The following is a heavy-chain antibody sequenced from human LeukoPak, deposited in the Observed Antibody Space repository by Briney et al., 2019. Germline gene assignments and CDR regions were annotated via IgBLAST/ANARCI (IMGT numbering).Heavy chain of an antibody. D-gene: IGHD4-17*01. CDR1: GDSISSSSYY. CDR3: ARGQTDDYGDFYFDY. V-gene: IGHV4-39*07. CDR2: VYYSGST. J-gene: IGHJ4*02. Sequence: SETLSLTCIVSGDSISSSSYYWGWIRQPPGKGLEWIASVYYSGSTYYNPSLNSRVTISVDTSKNQFSLKLSSVTAADTAVYYCARGQTDDYGDFYFDYWGQGTLVTVSS.